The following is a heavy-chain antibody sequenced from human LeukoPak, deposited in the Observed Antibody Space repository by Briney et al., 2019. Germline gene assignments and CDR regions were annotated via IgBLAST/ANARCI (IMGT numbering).Heavy chain of an antibody. J-gene: IGHJ4*02. Sequence: GGSLRLSCAASGFTFSSYAMHWVRQAPGKGLEWVAVISYDGSNKYYADSVKGRFTISRDNSKNTLYLQMNSLRAEDTAVYYCARGLGVLTGRPPGYWGQGTLVTVSS. CDR3: ARGLGVLTGRPPGY. CDR1: GFTFSSYA. CDR2: ISYDGSNK. V-gene: IGHV3-30-3*01. D-gene: IGHD3-9*01.